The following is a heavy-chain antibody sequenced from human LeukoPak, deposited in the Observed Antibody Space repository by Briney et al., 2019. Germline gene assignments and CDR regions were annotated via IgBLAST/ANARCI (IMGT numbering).Heavy chain of an antibody. CDR1: GYTFTGYY. J-gene: IGHJ5*02. CDR2: INPNSGGT. Sequence: ASVKVSCKASGYTFTGYYMHWVRQAPGQGLEWMGRINPNSGGTNYAQKFQGRVTMTRDTSISTAYMELSRLRSDDTAVYYCATLGGLEWLSXGLEXXNWFDPWGQXTXXXVSS. D-gene: IGHD3-3*01. CDR3: ATLGGLEWLSXGLEXXNWFDP. V-gene: IGHV1-2*06.